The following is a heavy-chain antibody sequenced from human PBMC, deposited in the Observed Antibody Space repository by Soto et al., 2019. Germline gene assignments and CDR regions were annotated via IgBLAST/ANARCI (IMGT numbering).Heavy chain of an antibody. Sequence: EVQLLESGGGLVQPGGSLRLSCAASGFIFSSYAMSWVRQAPGKGLEWVSAISGSGDSTYYADSVKGRFTISRDNSKNTLYLPMNSLRAEDTAVYYCAKDLTAASPSFWYFDSWGQGTLVTVSS. CDR1: GFIFSSYA. D-gene: IGHD6-13*01. J-gene: IGHJ4*02. CDR3: AKDLTAASPSFWYFDS. CDR2: ISGSGDST. V-gene: IGHV3-23*01.